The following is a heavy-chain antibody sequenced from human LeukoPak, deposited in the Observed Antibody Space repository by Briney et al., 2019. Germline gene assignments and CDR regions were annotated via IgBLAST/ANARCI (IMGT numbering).Heavy chain of an antibody. CDR1: GFTVSNNY. D-gene: IGHD3-16*01. J-gene: IGHJ4*02. V-gene: IGHV3-66*01. CDR3: ARASYDYVWGSYGY. Sequence: GGSLRISCAASGFTVSNNYMSWVRQAPGKGLEWVSVIYSGGSTYYADSVKGRFTISRDNSKNTLYLQMNSLRAEDTAVYYCARASYDYVWGSYGYWGQGTLVTVSS. CDR2: IYSGGST.